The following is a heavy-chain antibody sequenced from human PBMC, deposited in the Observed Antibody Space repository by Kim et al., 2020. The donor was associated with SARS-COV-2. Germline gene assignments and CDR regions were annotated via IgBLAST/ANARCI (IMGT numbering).Heavy chain of an antibody. V-gene: IGHV4-59*01. J-gene: IGHJ3*02. CDR2: MYCTVTT. CDR1: GASISDYS. CDR3: LRYGPRYSSTWYNDAFDN. D-gene: IGHD6-13*01. Sequence: SETLSLTCTVSGASISDYSWSWIRQPPGKGLEWIRCMYCTVTTKYNTSLKSRVTISYTSNNHFSLQLTSVTPASTAVYYSLRYGPRYSSTWYNDAFDNWG.